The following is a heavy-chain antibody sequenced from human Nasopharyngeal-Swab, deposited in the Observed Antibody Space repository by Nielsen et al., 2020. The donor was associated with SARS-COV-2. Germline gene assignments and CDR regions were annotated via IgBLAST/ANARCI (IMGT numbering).Heavy chain of an antibody. V-gene: IGHV4-28*02. J-gene: IGHJ3*01. CDR3: ARRQTNAFDV. CDR2: FHYSGKS. CDR1: GYSMSSSAF. Sequence: SQTLSLTCDVSGYSMSSSAFWGWIRQAPGKGLEWIGHFHYSGKSWHNPSLKSRVTMSVDASKNQFSLKLTSVTAVDTAVYYCARRQTNAFDVWGQGTMVTVSS.